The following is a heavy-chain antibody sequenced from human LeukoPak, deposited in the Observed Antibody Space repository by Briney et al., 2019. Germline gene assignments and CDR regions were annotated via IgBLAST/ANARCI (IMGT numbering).Heavy chain of an antibody. D-gene: IGHD2-8*01. CDR2: ISNSGGSGSA. CDR3: ALGYAMNY. CDR1: GFTVRSYA. Sequence: GGSLRLSCAAPGFTVRSYARSWVRQAPGKGLDWVSGISNSGGSGSAYYADSVKGRITIFRDNSKSTLYLQMNSLRVEDTAVYYCALGYAMNYWGQGTLVTVSS. J-gene: IGHJ4*02. V-gene: IGHV3-23*01.